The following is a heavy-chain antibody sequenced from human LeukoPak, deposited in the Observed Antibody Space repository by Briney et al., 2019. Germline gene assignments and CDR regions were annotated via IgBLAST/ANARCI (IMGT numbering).Heavy chain of an antibody. CDR2: ISGSGGST. CDR3: VRDLDNFPSGRFDP. D-gene: IGHD1-20*01. CDR1: GFTFSSYA. J-gene: IGHJ5*02. Sequence: GGSLRLSCAASGFTFSSYAMSWVRQAPGKGLEWVSAISGSGGSTYYADSVKGRFTISRDNSKNTLYLQMNSLRVEDTAVYYCVRDLDNFPSGRFDPWGQGTLVTVSS. V-gene: IGHV3-23*01.